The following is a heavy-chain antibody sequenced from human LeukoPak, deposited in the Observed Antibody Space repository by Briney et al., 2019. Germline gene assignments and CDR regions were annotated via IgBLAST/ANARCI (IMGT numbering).Heavy chain of an antibody. Sequence: GGSLRLSWAASGFTFSIYWMTWVRQAPGKGLEWVANIKKDGSEKNYVDSVKGRFTISRDNAKNSLYLQMNSLRVEDTAVYHCARYANGMDVWGQGTTVTVSS. J-gene: IGHJ6*02. CDR1: GFTFSIYW. CDR2: IKKDGSEK. D-gene: IGHD2-2*01. V-gene: IGHV3-7*01. CDR3: ARYANGMDV.